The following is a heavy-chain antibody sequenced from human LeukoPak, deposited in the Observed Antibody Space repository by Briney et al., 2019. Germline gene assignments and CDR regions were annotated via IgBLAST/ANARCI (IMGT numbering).Heavy chain of an antibody. Sequence: SETLSLTCAVYGGSFSGYYRSWIRQPPGKGLEWIGYIYYTGSTNYNPSLKSRVTMSVDTSKNQFSLKLSSVTAADTAVYYCARSSEGRYYYDSSGFSYYYYYMDVWGKGTTVTISS. CDR3: ARSSEGRYYYDSSGFSYYYYYMDV. V-gene: IGHV4-59*01. CDR1: GGSFSGYY. CDR2: IYYTGST. D-gene: IGHD3-22*01. J-gene: IGHJ6*03.